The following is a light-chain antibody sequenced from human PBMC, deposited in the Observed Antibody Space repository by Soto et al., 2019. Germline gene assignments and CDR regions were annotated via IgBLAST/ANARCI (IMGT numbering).Light chain of an antibody. CDR1: QSISRS. CDR3: QQYSDFLIS. V-gene: IGKV1-5*01. CDR2: DAS. J-gene: IGKJ3*01. Sequence: DIQMTQSPSTLSASVGDRVTITCRASQSISRSLAWYQQKPGKAPSLLIYDASSLEGGVPSRFGGSRFGTAFSLTTTTLHPADFETYYGQQYSDFLISFGPGTTVDFK.